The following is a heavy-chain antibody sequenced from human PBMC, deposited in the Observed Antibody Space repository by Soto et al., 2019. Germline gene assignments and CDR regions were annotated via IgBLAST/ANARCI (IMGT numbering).Heavy chain of an antibody. CDR2: IYHSGST. CDR3: ARQVGYCSGGSCYRSWFDP. J-gene: IGHJ5*02. CDR1: GGSISSSNW. Sequence: SETLSLTCAVSGGSISSSNWWSWVRQPPGKGLEWIGEIYHSGSTNYNPSLKSRVTISVDKSKNQFSLKLSSVTAADTAVYYCARQVGYCSGGSCYRSWFDPWGQGTLVTVSS. D-gene: IGHD2-15*01. V-gene: IGHV4-4*02.